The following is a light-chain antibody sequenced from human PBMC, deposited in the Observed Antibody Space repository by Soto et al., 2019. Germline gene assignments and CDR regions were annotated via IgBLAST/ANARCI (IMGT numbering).Light chain of an antibody. CDR3: PQYDNLPLP. Sequence: DIEMTQSQSSLSASVGDRVTITCQASQDIKNYLNWYQQKSGKAPKLLIYDASDLETGVPSRFSGSGSGTDFTFTINSLQPEDIATYYCPQYDNLPLPFGGGTKVDI. J-gene: IGKJ4*01. CDR1: QDIKNY. V-gene: IGKV1-33*01. CDR2: DAS.